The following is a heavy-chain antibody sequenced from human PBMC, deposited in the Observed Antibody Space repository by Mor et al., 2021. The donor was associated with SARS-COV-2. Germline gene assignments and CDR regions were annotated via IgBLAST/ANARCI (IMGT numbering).Heavy chain of an antibody. J-gene: IGHJ2*01. CDR2: IGTAGDT. V-gene: IGHV3-13*01. CDR3: ARGGFCGGDCYSAPWYFDL. D-gene: IGHD2-21*02. Sequence: VSAIGTAGDTYYPGSVKGRFTISRENAKNSLYLQMNSLRAEDTAVYYCARGGFCGGDCYSAPWYFDLWGRGTLVTVS.